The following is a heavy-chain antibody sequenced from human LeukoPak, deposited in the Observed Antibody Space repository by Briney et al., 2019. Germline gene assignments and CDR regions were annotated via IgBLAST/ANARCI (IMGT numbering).Heavy chain of an antibody. V-gene: IGHV3-7*01. Sequence: GGSLRLSCPASGFTFSTYWMSWVRQAPGKGLEWVADIKQDGSDKYYVDSVKGRFTISRDNAKNSLFLQMNSLRAEDTAVYYCARVRCSSNSCFPDYWGQGTLVTVSS. CDR1: GFTFSTYW. D-gene: IGHD2-2*01. CDR3: ARVRCSSNSCFPDY. CDR2: IKQDGSDK. J-gene: IGHJ4*02.